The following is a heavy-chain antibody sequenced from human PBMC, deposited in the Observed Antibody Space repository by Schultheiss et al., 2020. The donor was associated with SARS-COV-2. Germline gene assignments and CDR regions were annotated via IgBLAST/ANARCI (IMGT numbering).Heavy chain of an antibody. Sequence: SETLSLTCTVSGGSVSSGSYYWSWIRQPPGKGLEWIGYIDYSGRIFYNPSLKSRLTISVDTSKNQFSLKLSSVTAADTAVYYCARAKYDFWSNYNWFDPWGQGTLVTVSS. V-gene: IGHV4-61*01. CDR1: GGSVSSGSYY. CDR2: IDYSGRI. J-gene: IGHJ5*02. CDR3: ARAKYDFWSNYNWFDP. D-gene: IGHD3-3*01.